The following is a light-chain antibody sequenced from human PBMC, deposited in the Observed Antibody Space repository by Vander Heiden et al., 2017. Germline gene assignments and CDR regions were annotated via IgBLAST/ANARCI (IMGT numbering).Light chain of an antibody. V-gene: IGKV1-5*03. CDR2: KAS. CDR1: QSFDNF. J-gene: IGKJ4*01. Sequence: DIQMTHSPSTLSASVGDRVTISCRASQSFDNFLAWYQHQPGKAPKLLIYKASSLEGGVPSRFSGSGSGTEFTLTISSLQPDDFATYYCQKYDYYPLTFGGGTKVEIK. CDR3: QKYDYYPLT.